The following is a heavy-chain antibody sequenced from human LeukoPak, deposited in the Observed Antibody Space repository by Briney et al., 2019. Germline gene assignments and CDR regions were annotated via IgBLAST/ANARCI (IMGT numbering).Heavy chain of an antibody. J-gene: IGHJ4*02. Sequence: GGSLRLSCVGSGFTFSNYWMSWVRQAPGKGLEWVSAISGSGGSTYYADSVKGRFTISRDNSKNTLYLQMNSLRAEDTAVYYCAAARLSGYSYGYFDYWGQGTLVTVSS. V-gene: IGHV3-23*01. CDR3: AAARLSGYSYGYFDY. CDR1: GFTFSNYW. D-gene: IGHD5-18*01. CDR2: ISGSGGST.